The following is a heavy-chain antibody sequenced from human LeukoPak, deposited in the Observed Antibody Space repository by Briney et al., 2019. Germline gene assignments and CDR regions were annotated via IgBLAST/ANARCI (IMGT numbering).Heavy chain of an antibody. J-gene: IGHJ6*03. CDR1: GYTFTVHY. V-gene: IGHV1-2*06. Sequence: RVASVNVSCKTSGYTFTVHYMNWVRQPPAQGFEWMGRINPTTGVANYAQKFQGRITVTRDTSINTAYMELSSLTSDDTAVYYCARLDRNYYYLDVWGQGTTVTVSS. CDR2: INPTTGVA. D-gene: IGHD1-1*01. CDR3: ARLDRNYYYLDV.